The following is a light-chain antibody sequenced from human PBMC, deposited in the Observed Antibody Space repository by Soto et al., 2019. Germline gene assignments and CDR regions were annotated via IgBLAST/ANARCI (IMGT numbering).Light chain of an antibody. CDR1: QSMGIY. V-gene: IGKV3-11*01. CDR3: QQRYYWYT. J-gene: IGKJ2*01. CDR2: DAS. Sequence: EIVLTQSPATLSLSPGVRATLSCRASQSMGIYLAWYQQKPGQAPRLLIYDASKRVTGIPTRFSGSGSGTDFTLTISSLEPEDFAVYYCQQRYYWYTLGQGTRLEIK.